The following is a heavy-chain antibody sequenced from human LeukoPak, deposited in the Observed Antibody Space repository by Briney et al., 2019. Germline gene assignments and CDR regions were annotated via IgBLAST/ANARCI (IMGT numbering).Heavy chain of an antibody. CDR1: GFTFNSYW. CDR3: ATDVPAVTIFGY. V-gene: IGHV3-74*01. CDR2: IKSDGSRT. J-gene: IGHJ4*02. Sequence: GGSLRLSCAASGFTFNSYWMYWVRQAPGKGLVWVSGIKSDGSRTNYADSVKGRFTISRDNAKNTLYLQMNSLRAEDTAVYYCATDVPAVTIFGYWGQGTLVTVSS. D-gene: IGHD2-2*01.